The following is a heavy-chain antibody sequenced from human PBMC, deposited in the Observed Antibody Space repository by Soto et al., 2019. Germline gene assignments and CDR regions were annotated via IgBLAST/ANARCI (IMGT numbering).Heavy chain of an antibody. J-gene: IGHJ4*02. Sequence: GGSLRLSCAASGFTFSGYSVNWVRQAPGKGLEWVSYISSGSKTIYYAESVKGRFTVSRDNARNSQYPQMNSLRDEDTAVYYCAREDILGVRSFDYWGQGTLVTVSS. CDR2: ISSGSKTI. CDR1: GFTFSGYS. V-gene: IGHV3-48*02. D-gene: IGHD3-9*01. CDR3: AREDILGVRSFDY.